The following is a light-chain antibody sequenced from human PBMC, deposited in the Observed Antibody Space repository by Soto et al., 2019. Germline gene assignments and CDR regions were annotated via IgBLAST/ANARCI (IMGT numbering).Light chain of an antibody. CDR1: SSDIGAYDY. V-gene: IGLV2-14*01. Sequence: QSVLTQPASVSGSPGQSITISCTGSSSDIGAYDYVSWYQQRPVKAPKLMIFDVTNRPSGVSDRFSGSKSGNTASLTISGLQTEDEADYYCSSYTSSRTPYGFGTGNKVTVL. J-gene: IGLJ1*01. CDR3: SSYTSSRTPYG. CDR2: DVT.